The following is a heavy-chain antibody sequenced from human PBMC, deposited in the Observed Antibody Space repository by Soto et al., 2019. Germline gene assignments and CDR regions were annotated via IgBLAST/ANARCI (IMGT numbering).Heavy chain of an antibody. Sequence: PSETLSLTCAVYGGSFSGYYWSWIRQPPGKGLEWIGEINHSGSTNYNPSLKSRVTISVDTSKNQFSLKLSSVTAADTAVYYCASGLWFGKKYYYGMDVWGQGTTVTVS. CDR1: GGSFSGYY. V-gene: IGHV4-34*01. CDR2: INHSGST. CDR3: ASGLWFGKKYYYGMDV. D-gene: IGHD3-10*01. J-gene: IGHJ6*02.